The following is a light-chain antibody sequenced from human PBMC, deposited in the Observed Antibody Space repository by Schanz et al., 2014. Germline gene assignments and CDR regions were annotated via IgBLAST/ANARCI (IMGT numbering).Light chain of an antibody. V-gene: IGLV8-61*01. Sequence: QAVVTQEPSFSVSPGGTVTLTCGLNSGSVSTNYYPSWYQQTPGQAPRTLIYSTSTRSSGVPDRFSGSILGNKAALTITGAQADDESDYYCVLYVGSGIWVFGGGTKLTVL. CDR2: STS. CDR3: VLYVGSGIWV. CDR1: SGSVSTNYY. J-gene: IGLJ3*02.